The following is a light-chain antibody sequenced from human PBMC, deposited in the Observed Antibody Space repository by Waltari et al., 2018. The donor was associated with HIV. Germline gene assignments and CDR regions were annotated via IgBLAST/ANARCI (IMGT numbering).Light chain of an antibody. Sequence: DIQMTQSPSSLSASVGDRVTITCRASQSISNYLNWYQQKPGKAPQLLIYPASSLQSGVPSRFSGSGSGTDFTLTISSLQPEDFATYYCQQSYSTLWTFGQGTKVEVK. CDR1: QSISNY. CDR3: QQSYSTLWT. V-gene: IGKV1-39*01. J-gene: IGKJ1*01. CDR2: PAS.